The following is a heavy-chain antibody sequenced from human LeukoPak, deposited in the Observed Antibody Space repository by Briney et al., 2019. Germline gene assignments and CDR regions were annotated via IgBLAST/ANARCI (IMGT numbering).Heavy chain of an antibody. J-gene: IGHJ4*02. D-gene: IGHD6-13*01. CDR2: ISYDGSNK. CDR1: GFTFSSYA. Sequence: HPGGSLRLSCAASGFTFSSYAMHWVRQAPGKGLEWVAVISYDGSNKYYADSVKGRFTISRDNSKNTLYLQMNSLRAEDTAVYYCARSPGIAAAADYWGQGTLVTVSS. V-gene: IGHV3-30*04. CDR3: ARSPGIAAAADY.